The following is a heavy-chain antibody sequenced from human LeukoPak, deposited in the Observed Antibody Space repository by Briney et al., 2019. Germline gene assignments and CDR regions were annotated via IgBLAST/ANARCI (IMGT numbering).Heavy chain of an antibody. V-gene: IGHV3-21*01. CDR2: INSSGDYT. CDR1: EFSFSSHS. J-gene: IGHJ4*02. CDR3: AKKVSGTYYEPPDN. D-gene: IGHD3-10*01. Sequence: GESLRLSCAASEFSFSSHSMNWVRQAPGEGLEWVSTINSSGDYTCYADSVKGRFAISRDNSKNTLYLQMNSLRAEDTAVYYCAKKVSGTYYEPPDNWGQGTLVTVSS.